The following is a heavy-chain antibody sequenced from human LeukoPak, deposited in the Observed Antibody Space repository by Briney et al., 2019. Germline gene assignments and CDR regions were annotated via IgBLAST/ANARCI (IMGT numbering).Heavy chain of an antibody. CDR3: ARDRYYYDSSGYYYFDY. Sequence: ASVKVSCKASGYTFTSYYMHWVRQAPGQGLEWMGIISPSGGSTSYAQKFQGRVTMTRDTSTSTVYMELSSLRSEDTAVYYCARDRYYYDSSGYYYFDYWGQGTLVTVSS. CDR2: ISPSGGST. V-gene: IGHV1-46*01. D-gene: IGHD3-22*01. CDR1: GYTFTSYY. J-gene: IGHJ4*02.